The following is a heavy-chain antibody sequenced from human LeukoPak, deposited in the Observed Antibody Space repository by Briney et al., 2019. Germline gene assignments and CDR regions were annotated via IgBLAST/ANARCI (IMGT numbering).Heavy chain of an antibody. D-gene: IGHD3-3*02. CDR3: AKADLRPFKAFN. V-gene: IGHV3-23*01. Sequence: GGALRLSCAASGFTFYNYAMIWVRQAPGKGLEWVSAIFGNGRNTYYADSVKGRFTISRDNSKNTLYLQMNSLRVEDTAIYYCAKADLRPFKAFNWGQGTLVAVSS. J-gene: IGHJ4*02. CDR1: GFTFYNYA. CDR2: IFGNGRNT.